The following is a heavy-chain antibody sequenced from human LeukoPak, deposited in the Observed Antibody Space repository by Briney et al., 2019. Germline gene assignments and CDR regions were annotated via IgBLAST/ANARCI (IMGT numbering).Heavy chain of an antibody. CDR3: ARDLPSSGWSQADY. J-gene: IGHJ4*02. CDR1: GFTFSSYS. CDR2: ISSSSSYI. Sequence: GGSLRLSCAASGFTFSSYSMNWVRQAPGKGLGWVSSISSSSSYIYYADSVKGRFTISRDNAKNSLYLQMNSLRAEDTAVYYCARDLPSSGWSQADYWGQGTLVTVSS. D-gene: IGHD6-19*01. V-gene: IGHV3-21*01.